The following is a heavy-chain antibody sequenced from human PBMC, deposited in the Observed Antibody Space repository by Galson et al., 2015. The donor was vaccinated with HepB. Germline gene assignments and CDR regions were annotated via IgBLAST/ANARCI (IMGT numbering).Heavy chain of an antibody. J-gene: IGHJ6*03. V-gene: IGHV3-66*01. D-gene: IGHD1-26*01. Sequence: SLRLSCAASGFTVSSNYMSWVRQAPGKGLEWVSVIYSGGSTYYADSVKGRFTISRDNSKNTLYLQMNSLRAEDTAVYYCARGADFYDYYYMDVWGKGTTVTVSS. CDR3: ARGADFYDYYYMDV. CDR2: IYSGGST. CDR1: GFTVSSNY.